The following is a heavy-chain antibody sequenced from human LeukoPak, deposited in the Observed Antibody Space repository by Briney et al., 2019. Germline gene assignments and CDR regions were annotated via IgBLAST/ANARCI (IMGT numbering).Heavy chain of an antibody. Sequence: GGSLRLSCAASGFTFSSYWMSWVRQAPGKGLEWVGRIKSKADGGTTDYAAPVKGRFTISRDDSENTLYLQMNSLKTEDTAVYYCTTDRSKLLWFGELGSDYYYYGMDVWGQGTTVTVSS. J-gene: IGHJ6*02. V-gene: IGHV3-15*01. CDR1: GFTFSSYW. CDR2: IKSKADGGTT. CDR3: TTDRSKLLWFGELGSDYYYYGMDV. D-gene: IGHD3-10*01.